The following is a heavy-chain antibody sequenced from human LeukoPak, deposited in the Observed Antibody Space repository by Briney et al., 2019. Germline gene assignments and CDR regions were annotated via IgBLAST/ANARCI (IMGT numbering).Heavy chain of an antibody. V-gene: IGHV7-4-1*02. Sequence: ASVKVSCKASGYTFSNYAMNWVRQAPGQGLEWMGWINTNTGNPTYAQGFTGRFVFSLDTSVSTAYLQISNLKAEDTAVYYCARDQSLGGGQFDYWGQGTLVAVSS. CDR1: GYTFSNYA. J-gene: IGHJ4*02. D-gene: IGHD2-15*01. CDR2: INTNTGNP. CDR3: ARDQSLGGGQFDY.